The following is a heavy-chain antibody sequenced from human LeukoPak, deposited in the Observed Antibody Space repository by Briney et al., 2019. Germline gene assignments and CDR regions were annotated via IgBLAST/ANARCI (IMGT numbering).Heavy chain of an antibody. CDR3: TRLLKTPSIELAFDI. D-gene: IGHD5-24*01. V-gene: IGHV3-73*01. CDR2: IRCKVSSYAT. CDR1: GFTFSGSA. J-gene: IGHJ3*02. Sequence: PGGSLRLSCATSGFTFSGSAIHWVRQASGKGLEWVGRIRCKVSSYATAYAASVKDRFTISRDDSENTAYLQMNSLKTEDTAVYYCTRLLKTPSIELAFDICGQGTMFTVSS.